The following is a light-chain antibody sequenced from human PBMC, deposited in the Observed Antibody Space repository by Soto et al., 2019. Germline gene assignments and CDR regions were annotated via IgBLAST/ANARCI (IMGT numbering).Light chain of an antibody. CDR2: GAS. V-gene: IGKV3-15*01. CDR3: QQYNNWPPWT. J-gene: IGKJ1*01. Sequence: EIAMTESPATLSVSPGERATLSCRASQSVSSNLAWYQQKPGQAPRLLIYGASTRATGIPARFSGSGSGTEFTLTISSLQSEDFEVYYCQQYNNWPPWTFGQGTKV. CDR1: QSVSSN.